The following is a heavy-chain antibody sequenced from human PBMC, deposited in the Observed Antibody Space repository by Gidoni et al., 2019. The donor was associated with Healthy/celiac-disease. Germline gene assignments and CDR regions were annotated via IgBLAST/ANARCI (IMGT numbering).Heavy chain of an antibody. CDR1: GFTFSNAW. D-gene: IGHD3-10*01. CDR2: IKSKTDGGTT. V-gene: IGHV3-15*01. CDR3: TTDNNPSLWFGESMYYFDY. J-gene: IGHJ4*02. Sequence: EVQLVESGGGLVKPGGSLRLSCAASGFTFSNAWMRCVRQAPGKGLEWVGRIKSKTDGGTTDYAAPVKGRFTISRDDSKNTLYLQMNSLKTEDTAVYYCTTDNNPSLWFGESMYYFDYWGQGTLVTVSS.